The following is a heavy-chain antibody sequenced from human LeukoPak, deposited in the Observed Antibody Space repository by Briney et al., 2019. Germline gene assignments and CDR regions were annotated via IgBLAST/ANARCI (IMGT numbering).Heavy chain of an antibody. Sequence: PSETLSLTCSISGYSISSGYFWGWIRQPPGKGLEWIGNIHHDGITYYNPSLKSRVTISLDPSKTQSTLKLTSVAAADTALHHCARVHYYDASDYSTSNWFDPWGQGTLVTVSS. D-gene: IGHD3-22*01. CDR1: GYSISSGYF. CDR3: ARVHYYDASDYSTSNWFDP. J-gene: IGHJ5*02. V-gene: IGHV4-38-2*02. CDR2: IHHDGIT.